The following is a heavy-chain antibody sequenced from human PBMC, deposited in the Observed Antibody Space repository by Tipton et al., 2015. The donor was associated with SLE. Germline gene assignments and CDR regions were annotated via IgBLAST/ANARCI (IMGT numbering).Heavy chain of an antibody. CDR1: GGSISSSSYY. D-gene: IGHD6-19*01. J-gene: IGHJ3*02. CDR3: ARSGQWLWSSIAFDI. V-gene: IGHV4-39*07. CDR2: IYYSGST. Sequence: TLSLTCTVSGGSISSSSYYWGWIRQPPGKGLEWIGSIYYSGSTNYNPSLKSRVTISVDTSKNQFSLKLSSVTAADTAVYYCARSGQWLWSSIAFDIWGQGTMVTVSS.